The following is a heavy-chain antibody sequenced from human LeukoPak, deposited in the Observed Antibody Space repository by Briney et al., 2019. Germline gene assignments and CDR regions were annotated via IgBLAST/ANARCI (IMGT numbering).Heavy chain of an antibody. D-gene: IGHD6-13*01. CDR1: GGSISGGGYY. CDR2: IYYSGST. Sequence: SETLSLTCTVSGGSISGGGYYWSWIRQHPGKGLEWIGYIYYSGSTYYTPSLKSRVTISVGTSKNQFSLKLSSVTAADTAVYYCARASEQQRESIDYWGQGTLVTVSS. J-gene: IGHJ4*02. CDR3: ARASEQQRESIDY. V-gene: IGHV4-31*03.